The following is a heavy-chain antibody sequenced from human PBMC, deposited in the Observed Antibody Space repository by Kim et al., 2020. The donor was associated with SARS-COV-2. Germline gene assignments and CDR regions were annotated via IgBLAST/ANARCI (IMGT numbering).Heavy chain of an antibody. J-gene: IGHJ6*01. CDR3: ARAKRPTECVNKGDFYYYY. CDR2: LSAYNGNT. D-gene: IGHD3-3*01. Sequence: ASVKVSCKASGHTFTSYAISWVRQAPGQRLEWMGWLSAYNGNTNYSQNLQGRVTITTDTSTSTAYMELRSLRSDDTAVYYCARAKRPTECVNKGDFYYYY. CDR1: GHTFTSYA. V-gene: IGHV1-18*01.